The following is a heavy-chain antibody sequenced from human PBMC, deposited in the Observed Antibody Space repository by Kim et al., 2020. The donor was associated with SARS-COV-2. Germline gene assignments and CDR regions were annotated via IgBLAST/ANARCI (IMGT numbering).Heavy chain of an antibody. CDR1: GGTFSSYA. CDR3: ARARGTTVTTGYYGMDV. D-gene: IGHD4-17*01. Sequence: SVKVSCKASGGTFSSYAISWVRQAPGQGLEWMGGIIPIFGTANYAQKFQGRVTITADESTSTAYMELSSLRSEDTAVYYCARARGTTVTTGYYGMDVWGQETTVTVSS. CDR2: IIPIFGTA. J-gene: IGHJ6*02. V-gene: IGHV1-69*13.